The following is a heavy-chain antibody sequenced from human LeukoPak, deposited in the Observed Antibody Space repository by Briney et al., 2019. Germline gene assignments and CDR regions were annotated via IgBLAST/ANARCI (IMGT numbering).Heavy chain of an antibody. J-gene: IGHJ6*02. D-gene: IGHD5-12*01. CDR2: INYSGST. CDR3: ARWYIVRNWDYGMDV. V-gene: IGHV4-59*08. Sequence: SETLSLTCTVSGGSINSYSWSWIRQPPGKGLEWIGCINYSGSTNYNPSLKSRVTISGDTSKNQFSLKVSSVTAADTAVYYCARWYIVRNWDYGMDVWGQGTPVTVSS. CDR1: GGSINSYS.